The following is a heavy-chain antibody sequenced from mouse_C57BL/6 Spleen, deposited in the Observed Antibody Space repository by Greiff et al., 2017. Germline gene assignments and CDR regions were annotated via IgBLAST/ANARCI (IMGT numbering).Heavy chain of an antibody. D-gene: IGHD2-3*01. CDR1: GFTFTGYT. V-gene: IGHV1-4*01. CDR2: INPGSGYT. Sequence: VQLQQSGAELVRPGASVKMSCTASGFTFTGYTMHWVKQRPGQGLEWIGYINPGSGYTKYNEKFKGKATMAADKASSTAYMQLSSLRSEDSAVYYCARFYDGYPWDMDDWGKGTTVTVSS. CDR3: ARFYDGYPWDMDD. J-gene: IGHJ4*01.